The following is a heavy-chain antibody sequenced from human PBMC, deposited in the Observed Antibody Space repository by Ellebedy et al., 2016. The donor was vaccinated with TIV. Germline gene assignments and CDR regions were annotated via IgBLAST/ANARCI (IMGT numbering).Heavy chain of an antibody. Sequence: MPGGSLRLSCTVSGGSIITHYWSWIRQPPGKGLEWIGYMYHSGSTNYNPSLKSRVTISIDTSKNQVSLRLNSVTAADTAVYYCARSYYYDSGVFYYYFDSWGQGTLVTVSS. CDR1: GGSIITHY. CDR3: ARSYYYDSGVFYYYFDS. CDR2: MYHSGST. J-gene: IGHJ4*02. D-gene: IGHD3-22*01. V-gene: IGHV4-59*08.